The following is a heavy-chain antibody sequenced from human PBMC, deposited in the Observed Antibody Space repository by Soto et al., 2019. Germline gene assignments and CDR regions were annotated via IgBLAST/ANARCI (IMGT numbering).Heavy chain of an antibody. CDR2: INPSGGST. CDR1: GYTFTSYY. V-gene: IGHV1-46*01. CDR3: ARDPYSSSSSPMYYFDY. J-gene: IGHJ4*02. D-gene: IGHD6-6*01. Sequence: QVQLVQSGAEVKKPGASVKVSCKASGYTFTSYYMHWVRQAPGQGLEWMGIINPSGGSTSYAQKLQGRVTMTRDTSTSTFYMELSSLRSEDTAVYYCARDPYSSSSSPMYYFDYWGQGTLVTVSS.